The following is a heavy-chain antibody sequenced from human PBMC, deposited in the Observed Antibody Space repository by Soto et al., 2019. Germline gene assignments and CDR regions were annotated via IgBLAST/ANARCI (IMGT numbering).Heavy chain of an antibody. CDR3: ARSIGGYFDY. D-gene: IGHD3-16*01. V-gene: IGHV3-30*03. CDR1: GFTFSSYT. Sequence: PGGSLRLSCAASGFTFSSYTMHWVRQAPGEGLEWVAVISYDGNNKFYADSVKGRFTISRDSSSQTLYLQMNSLRPDDTAMYYCARSIGGYFDYWGQGTLVTVSS. CDR2: ISYDGNNK. J-gene: IGHJ4*02.